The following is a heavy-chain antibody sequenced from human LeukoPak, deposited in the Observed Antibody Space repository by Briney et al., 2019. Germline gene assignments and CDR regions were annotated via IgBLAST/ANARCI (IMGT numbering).Heavy chain of an antibody. V-gene: IGHV4-34*01. CDR3: ARRRMVRGVIRQNWFDP. Sequence: SETLSLTCAVYGGSFSGYYWSWIRQPPGKGLEWIGEINHSGSTNYNPSLKSRVTISVDTSKNQFSLKLSSVTAADTAVYYCARRRMVRGVIRQNWFDPWGQGTLVTVSS. D-gene: IGHD3-10*01. CDR1: GGSFSGYY. J-gene: IGHJ5*02. CDR2: INHSGST.